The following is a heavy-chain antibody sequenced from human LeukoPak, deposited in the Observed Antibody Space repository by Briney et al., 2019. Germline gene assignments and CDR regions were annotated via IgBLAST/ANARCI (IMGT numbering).Heavy chain of an antibody. J-gene: IGHJ5*02. CDR2: INHSGST. CDR1: GGSFSGYY. Sequence: PSETLSLTCAVYGGSFSGYYWSWIRQPPGKGLEWIGEINHSGSTNYNPSLKSRVTISVDTSKNQFSLKLSSVTAADTAVYYCARGYSWIQLWKWWFDPWGQGTLVTVPS. V-gene: IGHV4-34*01. D-gene: IGHD5-18*01. CDR3: ARGYSWIQLWKWWFDP.